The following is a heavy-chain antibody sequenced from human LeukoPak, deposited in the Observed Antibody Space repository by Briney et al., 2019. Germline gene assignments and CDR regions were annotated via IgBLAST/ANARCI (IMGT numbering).Heavy chain of an antibody. J-gene: IGHJ5*02. Sequence: PSETLSLTCTVSGGSVSSVIYYWSRIRQPPGKGLEWIGYIYYSGSTNYNPSLKSRVTISVDTSKNQFSLKLSSVTAADTAVYYCATDYYGSGSRFDPWGQGTLVTVSS. D-gene: IGHD3-10*01. CDR1: GGSVSSVIYY. V-gene: IGHV4-61*01. CDR3: ATDYYGSGSRFDP. CDR2: IYYSGST.